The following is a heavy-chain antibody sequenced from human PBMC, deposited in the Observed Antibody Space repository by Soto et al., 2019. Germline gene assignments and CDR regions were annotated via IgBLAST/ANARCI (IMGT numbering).Heavy chain of an antibody. CDR1: GYTFTSYD. CDR3: ARGYCSSSSCSTSPDYYYMDV. J-gene: IGHJ6*03. Sequence: GASLKVSCKSSGYTFTSYDVTWVRQATGQGPEWMGWMNTNTGNTGYAQKFQGRVTMTRDTSLSTAYMELSSLRSEDTAVYYCARGYCSSSSCSTSPDYYYMDVWGKGTTVTVSS. V-gene: IGHV1-8*01. CDR2: MNTNTGNT. D-gene: IGHD2-2*02.